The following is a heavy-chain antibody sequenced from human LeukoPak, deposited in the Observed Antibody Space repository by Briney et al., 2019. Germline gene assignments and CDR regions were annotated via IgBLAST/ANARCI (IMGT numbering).Heavy chain of an antibody. CDR3: ARQAVMTMIAVA. Sequence: PSETLSLTCSVSGGSIRSGSFYWAWIRQSPGKGLEWIGSMHYSGSSYYNPSLKSRVTISVDTSKNQFSLKLSSVTAAETAVYYCARQAVMTMIAVAWGQGTLVTVSS. CDR1: GGSIRSGSFY. CDR2: MHYSGSS. J-gene: IGHJ5*02. V-gene: IGHV4-39*01. D-gene: IGHD3-22*01.